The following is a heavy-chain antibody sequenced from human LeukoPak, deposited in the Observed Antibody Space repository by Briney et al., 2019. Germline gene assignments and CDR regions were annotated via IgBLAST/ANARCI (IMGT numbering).Heavy chain of an antibody. CDR2: IYDSGST. CDR1: GGSIRSSYYY. D-gene: IGHD3-3*01. V-gene: IGHV4-39*01. Sequence: SETLSLTCTVSGGSIRSSYYYWGWIRQPPGEGLEWIGSIYDSGSTYYNPSLKSRVTISVDTSKNQFSLKLSSVTAADTAVYYCARVDFWKKENWFDPWGQGTLVTVSS. CDR3: ARVDFWKKENWFDP. J-gene: IGHJ5*02.